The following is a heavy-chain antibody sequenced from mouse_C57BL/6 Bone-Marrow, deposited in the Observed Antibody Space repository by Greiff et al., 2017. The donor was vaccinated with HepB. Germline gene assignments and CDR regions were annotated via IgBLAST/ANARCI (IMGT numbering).Heavy chain of an antibody. V-gene: IGHV1-7*01. CDR3: ARRRLREYAMGY. CDR1: GYTFTSYW. Sequence: VQLQQSGAELAKPGASVKLSCKASGYTFTSYWMHWVKQRPGQGLEWIGYINPSSGYTKYSQKFKDKATLTADKSSSTAYMQRSSLTSEDSADFYCARRRLREYAMGYWGQGTSVTVSS. CDR2: INPSSGYT. J-gene: IGHJ4*01. D-gene: IGHD1-2*01.